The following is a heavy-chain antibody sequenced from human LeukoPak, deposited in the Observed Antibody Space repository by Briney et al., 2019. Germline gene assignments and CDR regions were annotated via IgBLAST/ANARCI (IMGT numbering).Heavy chain of an antibody. D-gene: IGHD2-2*01. V-gene: IGHV4-34*01. J-gene: IGHJ4*02. Sequence: PSETLSLTCAVYDGSFSGYYWSWIRQPPGKGLEWIGEINHSGSTNYNPSLKSRVTISVDTSKNQFSLKLSSVTAADTAVYYCARLRRGIVVVPAVKRGFDHWGQGTLVTVYS. CDR3: ARLRRGIVVVPAVKRGFDH. CDR2: INHSGST. CDR1: DGSFSGYY.